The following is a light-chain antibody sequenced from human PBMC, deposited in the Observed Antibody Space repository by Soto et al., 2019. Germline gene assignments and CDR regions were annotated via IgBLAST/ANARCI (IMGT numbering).Light chain of an antibody. CDR1: SSDVGGYNY. CDR2: EVS. V-gene: IGLV2-8*01. CDR3: SSFGGSNHVV. Sequence: QSALTQPPSASGSPGQSVTISCTGTSSDVGGYNYVSWYQLHPGKAPKLIISEVSKRPSGVPDHFSGSKSGNTASLTVSGLQADDEAEYYCSSFGGSNHVVFGVWTKLNVL. J-gene: IGLJ2*01.